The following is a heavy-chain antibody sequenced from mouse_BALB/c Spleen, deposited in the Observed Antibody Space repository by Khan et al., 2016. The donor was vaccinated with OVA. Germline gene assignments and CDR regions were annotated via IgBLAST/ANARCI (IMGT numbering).Heavy chain of an antibody. Sequence: EVELVESGGGLVQPGGSLKLSCATSGFTFSDYYMYWVRQTPEKRLEWVAYISNGGGSTYYPDTVKGRFTFSRDNAKNTPYLQMHRRKSDDAAMYYCSSHGCGKGDAIDYWGQGTSVTVSS. CDR3: SSHGCGKGDAIDY. D-gene: IGHD1-1*02. CDR2: ISNGGGST. CDR1: GFTFSDYY. J-gene: IGHJ4*01. V-gene: IGHV5-12*02.